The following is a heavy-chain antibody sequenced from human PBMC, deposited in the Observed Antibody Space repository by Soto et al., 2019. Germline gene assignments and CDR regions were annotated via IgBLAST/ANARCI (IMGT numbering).Heavy chain of an antibody. D-gene: IGHD3-9*01. Sequence: AASVKVSCKASGYTFTGYYMHWVRQAPGQGLEWMGWINPNSGGANYAQKFQGWVTMTRDTSISTAYMELSRLRSDDTAVYYCARGVLRYFVLLPRFPPSGGFDDWGQGTLITVDS. J-gene: IGHJ4*02. V-gene: IGHV1-2*04. CDR3: ARGVLRYFVLLPRFPPSGGFDD. CDR2: INPNSGGA. CDR1: GYTFTGYY.